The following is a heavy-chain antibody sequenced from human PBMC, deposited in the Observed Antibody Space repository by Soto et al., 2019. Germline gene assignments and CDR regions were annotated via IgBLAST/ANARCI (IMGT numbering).Heavy chain of an antibody. D-gene: IGHD2-15*01. CDR1: GFSFSSYW. J-gene: IGHJ3*01. CDR3: ARSPGGHYID. Sequence: EVQLVESGGGLVQPGGSLRLSCADYGFSFSSYWMHWVRQGPGKGLVWVSRINTDGSSINYADSVKGRFNSSRDYAKNTLDLQMERLRSEDTAVYYCARSPGGHYIDWGQGTMVTVSS. CDR2: INTDGSSI. V-gene: IGHV3-74*01.